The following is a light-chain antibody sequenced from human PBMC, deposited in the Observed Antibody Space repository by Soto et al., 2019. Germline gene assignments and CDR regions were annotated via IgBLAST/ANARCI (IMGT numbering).Light chain of an antibody. CDR1: QNIYYN. CDR3: LQYHNLWA. J-gene: IGKJ1*01. Sequence: IVMTQSPATLSVSPVESATLACRASQNIYYNVAWYQHRPGQAPRLLKYRASTRATGVPARFSGSGSGTEFTLTISSLQSEDFTVYSCLQYHNLWAFGQGTKVDI. CDR2: RAS. V-gene: IGKV3-15*01.